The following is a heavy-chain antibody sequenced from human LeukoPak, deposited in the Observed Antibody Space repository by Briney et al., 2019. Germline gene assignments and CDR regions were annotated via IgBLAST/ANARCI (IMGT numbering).Heavy chain of an antibody. CDR2: INHSGST. Sequence: ASETLSLTCAVYGGSFSGYYWSWIRQPPGKGLEWIGEINHSGSTNYNPSLKSRVTISVDTSKNQFSLKLSSVTAADTAVYYCARGPFVQWPPISRHNWFDPWGQGTLVTASS. CDR1: GGSFSGYY. D-gene: IGHD6-19*01. V-gene: IGHV4-34*01. CDR3: ARGPFVQWPPISRHNWFDP. J-gene: IGHJ5*02.